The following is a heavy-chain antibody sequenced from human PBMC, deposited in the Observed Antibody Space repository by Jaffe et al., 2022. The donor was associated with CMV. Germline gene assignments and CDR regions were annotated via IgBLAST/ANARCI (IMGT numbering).Heavy chain of an antibody. V-gene: IGHV4-39*01. CDR1: GGSISSSSYY. CDR3: ARHVLYLYYYGSGSYPRRSHFDY. J-gene: IGHJ4*02. Sequence: QLQLQESGPGLVKPSETLSLTCTVSGGSISSSSYYWGWIRQPPGKGLEWIGSIYYSGSTYYNPSLKSRVTISVDTSKNQFSLKLSSVTAADTAVYYCARHVLYLYYYGSGSYPRRSHFDYWGQGTLVTVSS. CDR2: IYYSGST. D-gene: IGHD3-10*01.